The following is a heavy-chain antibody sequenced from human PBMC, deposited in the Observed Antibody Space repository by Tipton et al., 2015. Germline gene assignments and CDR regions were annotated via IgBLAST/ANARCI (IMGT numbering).Heavy chain of an antibody. J-gene: IGHJ4*02. D-gene: IGHD1-26*01. Sequence: QLVQSGAEVKKPGESLMISCKGFGYIFGNYYIAWVRQMPGKGLEWMGIIFPRDSDTRYSPSFHGQVTMSADTSINTVYLQWSSLKASDSGMYYCARRGSAGSFPYYFDSWGQGTLVTVSS. V-gene: IGHV5-51*01. CDR3: ARRGSAGSFPYYFDS. CDR2: IFPRDSDT. CDR1: GYIFGNYY.